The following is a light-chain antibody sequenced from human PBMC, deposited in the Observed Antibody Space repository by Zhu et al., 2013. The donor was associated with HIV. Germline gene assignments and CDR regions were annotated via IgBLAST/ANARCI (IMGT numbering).Light chain of an antibody. CDR1: SGDIGAYRF. CDR2: EVT. CDR3: QSYDNSLTVV. V-gene: IGLV2-14*01. Sequence: QSVLTQPASVSGSPGQSITISCTGTSGDIGAYRFVSWYQQYPGKAPKLMIFEVTNRPSGVPSRFSGSKSGNTASLVITGLQAEDVADYFCQSYDNSLTVVFGGGTKVTVL. J-gene: IGLJ2*01.